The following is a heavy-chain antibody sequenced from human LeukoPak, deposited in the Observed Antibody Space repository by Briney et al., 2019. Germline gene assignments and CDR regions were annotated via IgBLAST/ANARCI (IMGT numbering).Heavy chain of an antibody. D-gene: IGHD1-14*01. V-gene: IGHV3-33*01. J-gene: IGHJ4*02. CDR1: GFTFSSYG. CDR3: TTDPPGPY. CDR2: IWYDGSNK. Sequence: GGSLRLSCAASGFTFSSYGMHWVRQAPGKGLEWVAVIWYDGSNKYYADSVKGRFTISRDNSKDTLYLQMNSLQTDDTGVYYCTTDPPGPYWGQGTLVTVSS.